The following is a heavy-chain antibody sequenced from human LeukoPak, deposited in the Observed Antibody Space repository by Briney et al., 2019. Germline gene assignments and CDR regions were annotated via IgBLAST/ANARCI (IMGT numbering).Heavy chain of an antibody. CDR2: ISYDGSNK. J-gene: IGHJ4*02. D-gene: IGHD3-10*01. CDR1: GFTFSSYG. CDR3: AKSQQLAEEFSGFDY. V-gene: IGHV3-30*18. Sequence: GGSLRLCCAASGFTFSSYGMHWVRQAAGKGLEWVAVISYDGSNKYYADSVKGRFTISRDNSKNTLYLQMNSLRAEDTAVYYCAKSQQLAEEFSGFDYWGQGTLVTVSS.